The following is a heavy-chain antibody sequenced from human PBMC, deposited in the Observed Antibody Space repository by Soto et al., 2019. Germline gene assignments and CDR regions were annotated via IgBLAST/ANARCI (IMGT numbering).Heavy chain of an antibody. J-gene: IGHJ6*02. CDR3: ARGYCSSTSCYPPHYYYGMDV. Sequence: QVQLVQSGAEVKKPGSSVKVSCKASGGTFSSYAISWVRQAPGQGLEWMGGIIPIFGTANYAQKFQGRVTNTPDKSTGTAYMELSSLRSEDTAVYYCARGYCSSTSCYPPHYYYGMDVWGQGTTVTVSS. D-gene: IGHD2-2*01. CDR1: GGTFSSYA. V-gene: IGHV1-69*06. CDR2: IIPIFGTA.